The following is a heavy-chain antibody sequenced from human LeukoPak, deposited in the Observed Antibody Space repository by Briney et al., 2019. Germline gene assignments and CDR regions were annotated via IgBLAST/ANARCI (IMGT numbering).Heavy chain of an antibody. J-gene: IGHJ4*02. V-gene: IGHV3-7*01. D-gene: IGHD3-10*01. Sequence: PGGSLRLSCAVSGFTFSNYWMSWVRQAPGKGLEWLANINQDGSEMYYVDSVKGRFTISRDNGKNSLYLQINSLRADDTAVYYCARDNYGSDYWGQGTLVTVSS. CDR1: GFTFSNYW. CDR2: INQDGSEM. CDR3: ARDNYGSDY.